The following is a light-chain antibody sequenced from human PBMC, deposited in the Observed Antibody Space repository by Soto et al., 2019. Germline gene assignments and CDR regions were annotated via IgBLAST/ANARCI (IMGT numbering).Light chain of an antibody. CDR1: QSVSSS. CDR3: QQYGSSPVA. CDR2: DAS. Sequence: ETVMTQSPATLSVSPGERATLSCRASQSVSSSLAWYQQRPGQAPSLLIYDASTRATGVPARFSGSGSGTLFTLTISSLQSEDSAVYYCQQYGSSPVAFGQGTKLEIK. J-gene: IGKJ2*01. V-gene: IGKV3-15*01.